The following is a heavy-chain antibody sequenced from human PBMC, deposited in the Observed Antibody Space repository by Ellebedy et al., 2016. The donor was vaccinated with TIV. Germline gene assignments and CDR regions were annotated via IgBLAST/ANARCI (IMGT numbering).Heavy chain of an antibody. CDR2: ISYDGSNK. CDR1: GFTFSSYG. Sequence: GGSLRLSCAASGFTFSSYGMHWVRQAPGKGLEWVAVISYDGSNKYYADSVKARFTITRDNSKNTLYLQMNTLRTEDTAVYYCARDRREDNKLFDHWGQGTLVTVSS. CDR3: ARDRREDNKLFDH. D-gene: IGHD2/OR15-2a*01. J-gene: IGHJ4*02. V-gene: IGHV3-30*03.